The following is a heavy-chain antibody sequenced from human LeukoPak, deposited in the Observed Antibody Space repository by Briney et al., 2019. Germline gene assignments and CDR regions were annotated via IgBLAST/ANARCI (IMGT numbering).Heavy chain of an antibody. CDR1: YGFISYWI. CDR3: ARYDVDMATNN. Sequence: PSETLSLSRGFGYGFISYWIGSLRRQPPGKGLEWIGYIYYRGGTNYNPSLQSRVTISVDTSKNQFSLHVTSLIAADKAVYYCARYDVDMATNNWGQGTLATVSS. CDR2: IYYRGGT. D-gene: IGHD5-24*01. J-gene: IGHJ4*02. V-gene: IGHV4-59*12.